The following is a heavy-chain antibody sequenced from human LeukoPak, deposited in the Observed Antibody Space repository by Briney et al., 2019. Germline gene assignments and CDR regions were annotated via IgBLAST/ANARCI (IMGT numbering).Heavy chain of an antibody. CDR1: GFTFSSFG. J-gene: IGHJ4*02. D-gene: IGHD4-17*01. CDR2: TWYDGSTE. V-gene: IGHV3-33*01. Sequence: GGSLRLSCAASGFTFSSFGMHWVRQAPGKGLEWVAVTWYDGSTEYYGDPVKGRFTISRDNSKNTLYLEMNSLRAEDTAVYYCARGSRRVGDYFDYWGQGTLVTVSS. CDR3: ARGSRRVGDYFDY.